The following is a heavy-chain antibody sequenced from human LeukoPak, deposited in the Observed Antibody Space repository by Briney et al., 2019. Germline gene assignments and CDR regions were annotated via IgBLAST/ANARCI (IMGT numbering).Heavy chain of an antibody. J-gene: IGHJ5*02. CDR2: IYYSGST. CDR1: GGSISSGDYY. CDR3: ARSNPVGATGWFDP. V-gene: IGHV4-30-4*08. Sequence: SGTLSLTCTVSGGSISSGDYYWSWIRQPPGKGLEWIGYIYYSGSTYYNPSLKSRVTISVDTSKNQFSLKLSSVTAADTAVYYCARSNPVGATGWFDPWGQGTLVTVSS. D-gene: IGHD1-26*01.